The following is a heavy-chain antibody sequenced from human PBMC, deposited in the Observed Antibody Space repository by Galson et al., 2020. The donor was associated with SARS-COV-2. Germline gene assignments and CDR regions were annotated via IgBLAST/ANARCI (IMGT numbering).Heavy chain of an antibody. V-gene: IGHV3-30*18. D-gene: IGHD3-3*01. CDR3: AKDFGDRYDFWSGYYQYYYYGMDG. Sequence: GGSLRLSCAASGFTFSSYGMHWVRQATGKGLEWVAVISYDGSNKYYADSVKGRFTISRDNSKNTLYLQMNSLRAEDTAVYYCAKDFGDRYDFWSGYYQYYYYGMDGWGQGTTVTVSS. CDR1: GFTFSSYG. J-gene: IGHJ6*02. CDR2: ISYDGSNK.